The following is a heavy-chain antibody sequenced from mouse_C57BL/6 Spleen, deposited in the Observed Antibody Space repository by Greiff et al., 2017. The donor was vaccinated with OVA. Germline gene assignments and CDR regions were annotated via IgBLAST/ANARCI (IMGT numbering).Heavy chain of an antibody. J-gene: IGHJ4*01. CDR3: ARSRITTVVATDYAMDY. CDR1: GYTFTSYW. CDR2: INPSNGGT. V-gene: IGHV1-53*01. Sequence: VQLQQPGTELVKPGASVKLSCKASGYTFTSYWMHWVKQRPGQGLEWIGNINPSNGGTNYNEKFKSKATLTVDKSSSTAYMQLSSLTSEDSAVYYCARSRITTVVATDYAMDYWGQGTSVTVSS. D-gene: IGHD1-1*01.